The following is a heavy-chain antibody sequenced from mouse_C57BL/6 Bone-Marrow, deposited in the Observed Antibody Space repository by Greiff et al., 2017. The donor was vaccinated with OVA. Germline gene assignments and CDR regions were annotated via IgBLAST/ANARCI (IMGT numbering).Heavy chain of an antibody. V-gene: IGHV2-6*01. CDR3: ASRRGPYWYFDV. D-gene: IGHD3-3*01. J-gene: IGHJ1*03. CDR1: GFSLTSYG. Sequence: QVQLQQSGPGLVAPSQSLSLTCTVSGFSLTSYGVDWVRQSPGKGLEWLGVIWGVGSTNYNSALKSRLSISKDNSKSQVFLKMNSLQTDDTAMYYCASRRGPYWYFDVWGTGTTVTVSS. CDR2: IWGVGST.